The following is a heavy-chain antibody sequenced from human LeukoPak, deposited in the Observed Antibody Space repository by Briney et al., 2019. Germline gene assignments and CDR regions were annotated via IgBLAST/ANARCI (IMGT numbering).Heavy chain of an antibody. Sequence: SETLSLTCTVSGGSISSYYWGWIRQPPGKGLEWIGSIYYSGSTYYNPSLKSRVTISVDTSKNQFSLKLSSVTAADTAVYYCARSGLDTAMVTGWGQGTLVTVSS. CDR2: IYYSGST. V-gene: IGHV4-39*01. CDR3: ARSGLDTAMVTG. J-gene: IGHJ4*02. D-gene: IGHD5-18*01. CDR1: GGSISSYY.